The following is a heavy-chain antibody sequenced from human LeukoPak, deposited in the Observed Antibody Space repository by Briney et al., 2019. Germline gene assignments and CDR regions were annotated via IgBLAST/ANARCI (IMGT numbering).Heavy chain of an antibody. CDR1: GYTFTGYY. CDR2: INPNSGGT. J-gene: IGHJ4*02. D-gene: IGHD2-2*01. Sequence: GASVRVSCKASGYTFTGYYMHWVRQAPGQGLEWMGWINPNSGGTNYAQKFQGRVTMTRDTSISTAYMELSRLRSDDTAVYYCARDYRYCSSTSCYPGAFDYWGQGTLVTVSS. CDR3: ARDYRYCSSTSCYPGAFDY. V-gene: IGHV1-2*02.